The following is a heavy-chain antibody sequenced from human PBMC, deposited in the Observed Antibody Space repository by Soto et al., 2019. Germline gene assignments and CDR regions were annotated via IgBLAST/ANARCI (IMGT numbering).Heavy chain of an antibody. Sequence: PGGSLRLSCAASGFTFSSYSMNWVRQASGKGLEWVSYISSSSSTIYYADSVKGRFTISRDNAKNSLYLQMNSLRAEDTAVYYCARDPLVTSPSTNNWFDPWGQGTLVTVSS. CDR3: ARDPLVTSPSTNNWFDP. CDR1: GFTFSSYS. D-gene: IGHD2-21*02. V-gene: IGHV3-48*01. CDR2: ISSSSSTI. J-gene: IGHJ5*02.